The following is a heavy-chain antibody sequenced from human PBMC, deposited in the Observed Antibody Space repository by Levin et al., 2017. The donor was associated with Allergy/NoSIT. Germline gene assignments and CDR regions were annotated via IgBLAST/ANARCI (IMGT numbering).Heavy chain of an antibody. CDR3: AKKAADHLDY. Sequence: KVSCKGSGYRFTNNWIGWVRQMPGKGLEWMGIIFPDDSDTRYSPSFQGLVTISADKSINTAYLQWSSLKASDTAMYYCAKKAADHLDYWGQGTPVTVSS. CDR2: IFPDDSDT. J-gene: IGHJ4*02. CDR1: GYRFTNNW. V-gene: IGHV5-51*01. D-gene: IGHD6-25*01.